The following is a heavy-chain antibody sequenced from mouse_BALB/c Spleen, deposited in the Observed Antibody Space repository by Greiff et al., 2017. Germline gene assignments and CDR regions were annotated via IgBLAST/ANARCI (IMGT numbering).Heavy chain of an antibody. CDR3: ARPFYGRAMDY. V-gene: IGHV5-9-4*01. CDR2: ISSGGSYT. D-gene: IGHD1-2*01. J-gene: IGHJ4*01. Sequence: EVQVVESGGGLVKPGGSLKLSCAASGFTFSSYAMSWVRQSPEKRLEWVAEISSGGSYTYYPDTVTGRFTISRDNAKNTLYLEMSSLRSEDTAMYYCARPFYGRAMDYWGQGTSVTVSS. CDR1: GFTFSSYA.